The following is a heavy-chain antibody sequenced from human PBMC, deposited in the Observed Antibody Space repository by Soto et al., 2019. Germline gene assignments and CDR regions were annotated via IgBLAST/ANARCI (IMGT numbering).Heavy chain of an antibody. CDR3: ARLPRDVYSQFGYYFDG. Sequence: SETLSLTCTVSGDSISSYYWSWIRQPPGKGLEWIGYIYNSGSTKYNPSLKSRVTISGDTSKNQFSLKVKAVTAADTAVEYCARLPRDVYSQFGYYFDGWGQGTLVT. V-gene: IGHV4-59*01. D-gene: IGHD3-10*01. CDR2: IYNSGST. J-gene: IGHJ4*02. CDR1: GDSISSYY.